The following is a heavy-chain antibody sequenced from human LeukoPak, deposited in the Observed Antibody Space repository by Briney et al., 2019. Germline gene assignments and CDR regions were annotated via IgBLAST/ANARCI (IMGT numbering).Heavy chain of an antibody. CDR1: GDSISSSYYY. CDR3: ARHDSFIPY. V-gene: IGHV3-23*01. Sequence: PSETLSLTCTVSGDSISSSYYYWGWIRQPPGRGLEWVSGISDNLGTTYYTDSVKGRFTVSRDNTKNTVYLQMDNLRADDTAVYFCARHDSFIPYWGQGTLVTVSS. J-gene: IGHJ4*02. D-gene: IGHD5-18*01. CDR2: ISDNLGTT.